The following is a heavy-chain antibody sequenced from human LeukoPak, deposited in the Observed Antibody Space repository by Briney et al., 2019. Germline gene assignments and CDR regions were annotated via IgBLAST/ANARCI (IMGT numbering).Heavy chain of an antibody. J-gene: IGHJ4*02. Sequence: SETLSLTCAVYGGSFSGYYWSWLRQPPGKGLEWIGEINHSGSTNYNPSLKSRVTISVDTSKNQFSLKLSSVTAADTAVYYCARGYIAVAGKAAFFDYWGQGTLVTVFS. CDR3: ARGYIAVAGKAAFFDY. CDR2: INHSGST. D-gene: IGHD6-19*01. CDR1: GGSFSGYY. V-gene: IGHV4-34*01.